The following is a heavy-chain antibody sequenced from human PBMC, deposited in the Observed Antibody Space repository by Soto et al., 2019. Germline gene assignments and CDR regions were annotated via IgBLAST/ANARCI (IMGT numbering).Heavy chain of an antibody. CDR2: IYSSGNT. CDR3: ARGQRFSDWFDP. D-gene: IGHD3-3*01. J-gene: IGHJ5*02. CDR1: GGTISGYY. Sequence: PSETLSLTCSVSGGTISGYYWTWVRQPAGKGLEWIGRIYSSGNTKYNPSLQSRVTMSLDTSNNQFSLRLTSVTAADTAVYYCARGQRFSDWFDPWGQGTLVTVSS. V-gene: IGHV4-4*07.